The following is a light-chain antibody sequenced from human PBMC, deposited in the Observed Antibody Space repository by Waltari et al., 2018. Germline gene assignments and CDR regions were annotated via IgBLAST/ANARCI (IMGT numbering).Light chain of an antibody. V-gene: IGLV2-14*01. CDR1: SSDVGGYNY. Sequence: QSALTQPASVSGSPGQSTPISCTGTSSDVGGYNYVTRYQQHPGKAPKLMIYEVSNRPSGVSNRFSGSKSGNTASLTISGLQAEDEADYYCSSYTSSSTWVFGGGTKLTVL. CDR2: EVS. J-gene: IGLJ3*02. CDR3: SSYTSSSTWV.